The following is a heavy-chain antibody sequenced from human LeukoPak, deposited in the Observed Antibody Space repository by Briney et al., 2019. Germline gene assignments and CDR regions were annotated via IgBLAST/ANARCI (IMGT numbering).Heavy chain of an antibody. CDR2: INWNGGST. Sequence: PGGSLRLSCAASGFTFDDYGMSWVRRAPGKGLEWVSGINWNGGSTGYADSVKGRFTISRDNAKNSLYLQMNSLRAEDTAVYYCARDRGSGWHTFDYWGQGTLVTVSS. V-gene: IGHV3-20*04. D-gene: IGHD6-19*01. CDR1: GFTFDDYG. J-gene: IGHJ4*02. CDR3: ARDRGSGWHTFDY.